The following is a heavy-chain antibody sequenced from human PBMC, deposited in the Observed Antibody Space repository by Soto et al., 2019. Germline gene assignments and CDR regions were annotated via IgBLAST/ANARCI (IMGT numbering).Heavy chain of an antibody. J-gene: IGHJ5*02. D-gene: IGHD3-3*01. Sequence: SETLSLTCAVYGGSFSGYYWSWIRQPPGKGLEWIGEINHSGSTNYNPSLKSRVTISVDTSKNQFSLKRSSVTAADTAVYYCARARITIFGVVIGFDPWGQGTLVTVSS. CDR1: GGSFSGYY. CDR2: INHSGST. V-gene: IGHV4-34*01. CDR3: ARARITIFGVVIGFDP.